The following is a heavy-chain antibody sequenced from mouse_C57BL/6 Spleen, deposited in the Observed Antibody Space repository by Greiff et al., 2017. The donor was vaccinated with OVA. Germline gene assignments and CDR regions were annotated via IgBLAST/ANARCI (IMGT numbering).Heavy chain of an antibody. D-gene: IGHD2-3*01. CDR1: GYTFTSYW. CDR3: ARGGYYDGYDY. V-gene: IGHV1-55*01. Sequence: QVQLQQSGAELVKPGASVKMSCKASGYTFTSYWITWVKQRPGQGLAWIGDIYPGSGSTNYNEKFKSKATLTVDTSSSTAYMQLSSLTSEDSAVYYCARGGYYDGYDYWGQGTTLTVSS. J-gene: IGHJ2*01. CDR2: IYPGSGST.